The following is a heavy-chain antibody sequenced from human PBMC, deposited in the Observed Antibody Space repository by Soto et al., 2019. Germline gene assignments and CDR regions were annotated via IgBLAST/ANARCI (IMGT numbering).Heavy chain of an antibody. V-gene: IGHV3-23*01. CDR2: ISGSGGST. J-gene: IGHJ3*02. CDR1: GLSFSSYA. Sequence: SGGSLRLSCAASGLSFSSYAMGWVRPAPGKGLEWVSAISGSGGSTYYADSVKGRFTISRDNSKNTLYLQMNSLRAEDTAVYYCAKASEYGVLRFLEWLTPGFDIWGQGTMVTVSS. CDR3: AKASEYGVLRFLEWLTPGFDI. D-gene: IGHD3-3*01.